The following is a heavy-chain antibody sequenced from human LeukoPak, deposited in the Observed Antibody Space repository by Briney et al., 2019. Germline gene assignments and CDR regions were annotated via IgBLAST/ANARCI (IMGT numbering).Heavy chain of an antibody. V-gene: IGHV3-7*01. D-gene: IGHD5-18*01. Sequence: GGSLRLSCAASGFTFNGHWMSWVRQAPGKGLEWVANIKQDGSDRYYVDSVKGRFTISRDNAKNSLYLQMNSLRVEDTAVYYCARAGYSYADSWGQGTLVTVSS. CDR1: GFTFNGHW. J-gene: IGHJ4*02. CDR2: IKQDGSDR. CDR3: ARAGYSYADS.